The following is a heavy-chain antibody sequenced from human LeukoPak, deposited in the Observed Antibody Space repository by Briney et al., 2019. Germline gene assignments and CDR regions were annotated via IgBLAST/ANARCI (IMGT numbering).Heavy chain of an antibody. CDR2: IYTSGTT. CDR3: ARGKVVAGTPGQNSWDH. V-gene: IGHV4-4*07. D-gene: IGHD6-19*01. CDR1: GGSISNYY. J-gene: IGHJ4*02. Sequence: SETLSLTCTVSGGSISNYYWNWIRQPAGKGLEWIGRIYTSGTTNYNPSLKSRVSMSVDTSKNQFSLKLSSMTAADTAVYYCARGKVVAGTPGQNSWDHWGQGTLVTVSS.